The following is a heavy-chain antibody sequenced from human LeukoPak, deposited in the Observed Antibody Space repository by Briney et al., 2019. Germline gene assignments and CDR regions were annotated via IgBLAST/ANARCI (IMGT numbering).Heavy chain of an antibody. CDR1: GYSISSGYY. CDR3: ARDVSSGYYYNSFAFDI. V-gene: IGHV4-38-2*02. D-gene: IGHD3-22*01. CDR2: IYYSGST. J-gene: IGHJ3*02. Sequence: SETLSLTCTVSGYSISSGYYWGWIRQPPGKGLEWIGSIYYSGSTYYNPSLKSRVTISVDTSKNQFSLKLSSVTAADTAVYYCARDVSSGYYYNSFAFDIWGQGTMVTVSS.